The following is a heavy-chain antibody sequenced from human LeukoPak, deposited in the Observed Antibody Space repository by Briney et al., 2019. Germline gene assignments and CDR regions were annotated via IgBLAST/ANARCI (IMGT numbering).Heavy chain of an antibody. D-gene: IGHD3-10*01. CDR3: ARRITMVRGEKGYYMDV. CDR1: GFTFSNFW. V-gene: IGHV3-48*04. Sequence: GGSLRLSCAASGFTFSNFWMNWVRQAPGKGLEWVSYISSSSSTIYYADSVKGRFTISRDNAKNSLYLQMNSLRAEDTAVYYCARRITMVRGEKGYYMDVWGKGTTVTVSS. J-gene: IGHJ6*03. CDR2: ISSSSSTI.